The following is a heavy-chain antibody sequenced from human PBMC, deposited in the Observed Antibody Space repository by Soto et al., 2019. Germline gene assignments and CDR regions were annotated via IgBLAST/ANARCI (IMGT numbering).Heavy chain of an antibody. CDR3: GKFLGGDSAHTYTVDP. V-gene: IGHV3-23*01. CDR2: ISSSGGST. CDR1: GFTFSNYA. J-gene: IGHJ5*02. Sequence: EVQLLESGGGLVQPGGSLRLSCAASGFTFSNYAMSWVRQAPGKGLEWVSAISSSGGSTYYADSVKGRFTISRDNSKNSLDLKMNSLRAGATAVYRRGKFLGGDSAHTYTVDPWGQGTGVSVSS. D-gene: IGHD2-21*02.